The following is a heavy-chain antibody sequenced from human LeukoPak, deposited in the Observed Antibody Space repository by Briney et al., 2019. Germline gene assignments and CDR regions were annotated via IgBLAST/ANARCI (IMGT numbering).Heavy chain of an antibody. V-gene: IGHV1-8*01. CDR1: GYTFTSYD. J-gene: IGHJ5*02. Sequence: ASVKDSCKASGYTFTSYDINWVRQATGQGLEWMGWMNPNSGNTGYAQKFQGRVTMTRNTSISTAYMELSSLRSEDTAVYYCARGVQGPLGDWFDPWGQGTLVTVSS. CDR2: MNPNSGNT. CDR3: ARGVQGPLGDWFDP. D-gene: IGHD1-1*01.